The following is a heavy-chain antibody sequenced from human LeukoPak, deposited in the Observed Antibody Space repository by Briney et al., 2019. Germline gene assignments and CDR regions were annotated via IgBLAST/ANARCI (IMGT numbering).Heavy chain of an antibody. Sequence: SETLSLTCTVSGGFISSSSYYWGWIRQPPGKGLEWIGSIYYSGSTYYNPSLKSRVTISVDTSKNQFSLKLSSVTAADTAVYYCASVVVVAATLDYWGQGTLVTVSS. V-gene: IGHV4-39*01. CDR1: GGFISSSSYY. CDR2: IYYSGST. J-gene: IGHJ4*02. D-gene: IGHD2-15*01. CDR3: ASVVVVAATLDY.